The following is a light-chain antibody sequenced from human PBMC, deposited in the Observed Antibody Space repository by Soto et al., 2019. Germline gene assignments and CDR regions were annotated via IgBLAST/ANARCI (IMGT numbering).Light chain of an antibody. Sequence: QSALTQPASVSGSPGQSITISCTGTSSDVGGYGFVSWYQHHPGKAPKLIIYEVSTRPSGVSNRFSGSKSGNTASLTISGLQAEDEADYYCSSYTSDWGVFGTGTKLTVL. CDR2: EVS. J-gene: IGLJ1*01. V-gene: IGLV2-14*01. CDR3: SSYTSDWGV. CDR1: SSDVGGYGF.